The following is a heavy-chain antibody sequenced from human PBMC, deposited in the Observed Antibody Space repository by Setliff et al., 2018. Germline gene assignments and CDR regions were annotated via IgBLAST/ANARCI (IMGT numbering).Heavy chain of an antibody. CDR3: ARRTGFAVAGFDH. D-gene: IGHD6-19*01. J-gene: IGHJ4*02. V-gene: IGHV5-51*01. CDR2: IYPGDSET. CDR1: GYIFTNYW. Sequence: LKISCKASGYIFTNYWIGWVRQMPGKGLEWVGIIYPGDSETRYSPSFQGQVTMSADKSISTAYLQWSGLKASDAAIYYCARRTGFAVAGFDHWGQGTLVTVSS.